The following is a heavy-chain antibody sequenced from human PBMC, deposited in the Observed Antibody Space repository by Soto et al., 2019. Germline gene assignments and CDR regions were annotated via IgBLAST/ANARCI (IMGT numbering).Heavy chain of an antibody. V-gene: IGHV3-23*01. CDR3: AKVSAGTRYDFWSGLDY. J-gene: IGHJ4*02. Sequence: PGGSLRLSCAASGFTFSTYPMSWVRQAPGKGLEWVSVIGEGGFSTQYAASVKGRFTISRDNSKNMLYLQMNSLRSDDTAVYYCAKVSAGTRYDFWSGLDYWGEGIQVTVSS. CDR1: GFTFSTYP. CDR2: IGEGGFST. D-gene: IGHD3-3*01.